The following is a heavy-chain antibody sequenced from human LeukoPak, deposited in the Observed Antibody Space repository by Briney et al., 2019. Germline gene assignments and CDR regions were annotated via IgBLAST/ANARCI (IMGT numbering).Heavy chain of an antibody. CDR3: ARVGLWFGEAFDY. CDR2: IIPIFGTA. D-gene: IGHD3-10*01. CDR1: GGTFSSYA. Sequence: SVKVSCKASGGTFSSYAISWVRQAPGQGLEWMGGIIPIFGTANYAQKFQGRVTITADESTSTAYMELSSLRSEDTAVYYCARVGLWFGEAFDYWGQGTLVTVSS. J-gene: IGHJ4*02. V-gene: IGHV1-69*13.